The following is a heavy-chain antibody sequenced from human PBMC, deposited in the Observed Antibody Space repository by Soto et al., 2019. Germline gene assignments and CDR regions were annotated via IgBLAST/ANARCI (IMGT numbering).Heavy chain of an antibody. CDR1: GFTFSSYS. Sequence: LRLSCAASGFTFSSYSIDWVRQARCKGLEWVSSISSSSSYIYYADSVKGRFTISRDNAKNSLYLQMNSLRAEDTAVYYCARMDYYDSSGYYRDDAFDIWGQGTMVTVS. D-gene: IGHD3-22*01. CDR2: ISSSSSYI. J-gene: IGHJ3*02. CDR3: ARMDYYDSSGYYRDDAFDI. V-gene: IGHV3-21*01.